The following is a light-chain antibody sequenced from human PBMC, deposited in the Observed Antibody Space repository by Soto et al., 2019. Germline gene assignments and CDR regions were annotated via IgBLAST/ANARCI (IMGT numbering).Light chain of an antibody. J-gene: IGKJ1*01. Sequence: EIVLNQSPDTLSLSPGERATLSCRASQSISSDYLAWYQQRPGQAPRLLIYGPSSRAAGIPERFSGSGSGADFTLTISRLEPEDFAVYYCQQYVVSPRTFGQVSMVDI. CDR1: QSISSDY. CDR2: GPS. V-gene: IGKV3-20*01. CDR3: QQYVVSPRT.